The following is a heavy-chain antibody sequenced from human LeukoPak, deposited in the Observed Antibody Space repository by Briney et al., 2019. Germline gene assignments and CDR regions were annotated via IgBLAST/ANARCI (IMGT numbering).Heavy chain of an antibody. CDR2: ISSSSSYI. J-gene: IGHJ4*02. CDR3: ARDLVVVRDY. D-gene: IGHD3-22*01. V-gene: IGHV3-21*01. CDR1: GFTFSSYS. Sequence: PGGSLRLSCAASGFTFSSYSMNWVRQAPGKGLEWVSSISSSSSYIYYADSVKGRFTISRDNAKNSLHLQMNSLRAEDTAVYYCARDLVVVRDYWGQGTLVTVSS.